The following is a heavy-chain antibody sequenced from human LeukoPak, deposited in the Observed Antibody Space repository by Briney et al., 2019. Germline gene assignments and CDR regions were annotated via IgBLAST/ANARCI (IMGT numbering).Heavy chain of an antibody. CDR1: GFTFSSYG. CDR3: AREAHGYYYDSSGYYPYGYYFDY. Sequence: GGSQRLSCAASGFTFSSYGMHWVRQAPGKGLEWVAVIWYDGSNKYYADSVKGRFTISRDNSKNTLYLQMNSLRAEDTAVYYCAREAHGYYYDSSGYYPYGYYFDYWGQGTLVTVSS. J-gene: IGHJ4*02. CDR2: IWYDGSNK. D-gene: IGHD3-22*01. V-gene: IGHV3-33*01.